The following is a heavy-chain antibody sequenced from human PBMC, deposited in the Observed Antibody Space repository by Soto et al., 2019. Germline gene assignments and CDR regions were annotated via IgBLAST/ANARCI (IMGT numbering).Heavy chain of an antibody. J-gene: IGHJ5*02. CDR1: GASISSSSYY. CDR2: TYYSGRT. D-gene: IGHD3-3*01. CDR3: ARCFGVVSQNWFDP. V-gene: IGHV4-39*02. Sequence: QLQLQESGPGLVKPSEPLSLTCTVSGASISSSSYYWGWIRKPPGKGLEWIGSTYYSGRTYYNPSLKSEVTISVDPSKNHLALKLSSVTAADTAVYYCARCFGVVSQNWFDPWGQGTLVTVSS.